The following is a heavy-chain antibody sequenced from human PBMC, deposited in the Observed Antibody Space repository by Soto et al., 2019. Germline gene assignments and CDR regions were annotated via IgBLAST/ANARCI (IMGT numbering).Heavy chain of an antibody. D-gene: IGHD2-15*01. Sequence: PGGSLRLSCAASGFIVSSIYMNWVRQAPGKGLEWVSAIYSGGTTNYADSVKGRFTISRDNSKNTLFLQMNSLRAEDTAVYYCARSGYCSGGSCYAYFHYGMDVWGQGTTVTVSS. CDR2: IYSGGTT. CDR3: ARSGYCSGGSCYAYFHYGMDV. V-gene: IGHV3-53*01. J-gene: IGHJ6*02. CDR1: GFIVSSIY.